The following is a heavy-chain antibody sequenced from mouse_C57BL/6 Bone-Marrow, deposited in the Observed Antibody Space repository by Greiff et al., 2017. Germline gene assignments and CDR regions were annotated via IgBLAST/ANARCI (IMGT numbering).Heavy chain of an antibody. CDR2: IYPGSGST. D-gene: IGHD2-4*01. CDR1: GYTFTSYW. CDR3: ARDEYYDYDEDAMDY. Sequence: QVQLQQPGAELVKPGASVKMSCKASGYTFTSYWITWVKQRPGQGLEWIGDIYPGSGSTNYNEKFKSKATLTVDTSSSTAYMQLSSLTSEDSAVYYCARDEYYDYDEDAMDYWGQGTSVTVSS. J-gene: IGHJ4*01. V-gene: IGHV1-55*01.